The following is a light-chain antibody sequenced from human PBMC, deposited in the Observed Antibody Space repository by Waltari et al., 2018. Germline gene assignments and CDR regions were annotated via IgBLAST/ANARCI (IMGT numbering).Light chain of an antibody. V-gene: IGLV4-69*01. CDR1: SGHTNYA. CDR2: LKSDGSH. J-gene: IGLJ2*01. Sequence: QVVLTQSPSASASLGASVTLTCTLSSGHTNYAIAWHQQQPEKGPRYLMKLKSDGSHTKGDGIPARFSGSSSGAERYLTISSLQSEDEADYYCQTWGTGIHGIFGGGTKLTVL. CDR3: QTWGTGIHGI.